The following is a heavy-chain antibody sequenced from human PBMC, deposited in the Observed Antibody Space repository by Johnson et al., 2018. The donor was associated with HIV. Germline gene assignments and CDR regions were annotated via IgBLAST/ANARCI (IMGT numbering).Heavy chain of an antibody. J-gene: IGHJ3*02. D-gene: IGHD3-22*01. CDR2: IWYDGSNK. CDR1: RFTFSSYA. CDR3: ARRINYDSSGVYLGDAFDI. V-gene: IGHV3-33*08. Sequence: QVQLVESGGGLVQPGRSPRLSCAASRFTFSSYAMHWVRQAPGKGLEWVAVIWYDGSNKYYADSVKGRFTISRDNAKNSLYLQMNGLRAEDTALYYCARRINYDSSGVYLGDAFDIWGQGTMVTVSS.